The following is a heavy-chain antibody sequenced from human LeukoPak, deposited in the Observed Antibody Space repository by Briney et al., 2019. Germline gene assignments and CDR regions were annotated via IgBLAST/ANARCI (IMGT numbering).Heavy chain of an antibody. D-gene: IGHD3-22*01. CDR1: GFTVSNNY. Sequence: GGSLRLSCAASGFTVSNNYMSWVRQAPGKGLEWVSVIYSAGSTYYADSVKGRFTISRDNSKTTLYLQMNSLRAEDTAVYYCAKGSYYDSSGSFYFDYWGQGTLVTVSS. CDR2: IYSAGST. V-gene: IGHV3-53*01. J-gene: IGHJ4*02. CDR3: AKGSYYDSSGSFYFDY.